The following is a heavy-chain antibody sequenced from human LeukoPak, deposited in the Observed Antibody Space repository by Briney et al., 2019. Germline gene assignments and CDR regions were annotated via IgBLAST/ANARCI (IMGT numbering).Heavy chain of an antibody. J-gene: IGHJ4*02. V-gene: IGHV3-23*01. Sequence: GGSLRLSCAASGFTFSSYWMSWVRQAPGKGLEWVSGISASSVSTHYADSVKGRFTISRDNSKNTLYLQMNSLRAEDTAVYYCAKGIYGDYALDHWGQGTLVTVSS. CDR2: ISASSVST. CDR3: AKGIYGDYALDH. D-gene: IGHD4-17*01. CDR1: GFTFSSYW.